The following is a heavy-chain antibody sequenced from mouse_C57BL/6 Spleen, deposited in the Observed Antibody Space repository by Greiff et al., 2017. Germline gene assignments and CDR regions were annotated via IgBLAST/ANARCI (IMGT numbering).Heavy chain of an antibody. V-gene: IGHV1-61*01. D-gene: IGHD2-4*01. CDR3: ARGGEDYGYFDY. Sequence: VQLQQPGAELVRPGSSVKLSCKASGYTFTSYWMDWVKQRPGQGLEWIGNIYPSDSETHYNQKFKDKATLTVDKSSTTAYMQLSSLTSEDSAVYYCARGGEDYGYFDYWGQGTTLTVSS. CDR1: GYTFTSYW. J-gene: IGHJ2*01. CDR2: IYPSDSET.